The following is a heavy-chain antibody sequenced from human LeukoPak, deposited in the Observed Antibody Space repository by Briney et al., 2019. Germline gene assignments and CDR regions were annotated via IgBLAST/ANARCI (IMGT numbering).Heavy chain of an antibody. Sequence: ASVKVSCKASGYTFTSYDINWVRQATGQGLEWMGWMNPNTGNTGYAQKFQGRVTITTDESTSTAYMELSSLRSEDTAVYYCASGAAAASAFDIWGQGTMVTVSS. V-gene: IGHV1-8*01. D-gene: IGHD2-2*01. CDR3: ASGAAAASAFDI. J-gene: IGHJ3*02. CDR2: MNPNTGNT. CDR1: GYTFTSYD.